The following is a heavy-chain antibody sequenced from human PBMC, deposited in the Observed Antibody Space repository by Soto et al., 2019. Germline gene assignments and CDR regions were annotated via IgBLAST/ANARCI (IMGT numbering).Heavy chain of an antibody. CDR2: IYHSGTT. Sequence: PSETLSLTCAVPGGSIISNYCWAWIRQSPGEGLVWIGSIYHSGTTYYNPSLESRVIISVDTSESRFALRLTSVTAADSAVYYCARALSGYYYTGFFDYLGQGTLVTVSS. CDR1: GGSIISNYC. J-gene: IGHJ4*02. V-gene: IGHV4-38-2*01. CDR3: ARALSGYYYTGFFDY. D-gene: IGHD3-22*01.